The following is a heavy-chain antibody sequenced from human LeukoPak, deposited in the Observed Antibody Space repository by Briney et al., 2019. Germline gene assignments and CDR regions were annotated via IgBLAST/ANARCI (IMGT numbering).Heavy chain of an antibody. J-gene: IGHJ4*02. CDR2: ISSSGSTI. D-gene: IGHD3-22*01. CDR1: GFTFSSYE. CDR3: ARSDEYYYDSSGYYDPYFDY. Sequence: GGSLRLSCAASGFTFSSYEMNWVRQAPGKGLEWVSYISSSGSTIYYADSVKGRFTISRDNAKNSLYLQMNSLRAEDTAVYYCARSDEYYYDSSGYYDPYFDYWGQGTLVTVSS. V-gene: IGHV3-48*03.